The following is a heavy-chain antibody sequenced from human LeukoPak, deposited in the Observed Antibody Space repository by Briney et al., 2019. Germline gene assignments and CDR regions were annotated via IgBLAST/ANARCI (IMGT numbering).Heavy chain of an antibody. D-gene: IGHD1-20*01. J-gene: IGHJ5*02. CDR1: GFTFSSYA. CDR3: ARDMVGVVTGTSPRGWFDP. V-gene: IGHV3-30*01. Sequence: PGGSLRLSCAASGFTFSSYAMHWVRQAPGKGLEWVAVISYDGSNKYYADSVKGRFTISRDSSKNTLYLQMNSLRAEDTAVYYCARDMVGVVTGTSPRGWFDPWGQGTLVTVSS. CDR2: ISYDGSNK.